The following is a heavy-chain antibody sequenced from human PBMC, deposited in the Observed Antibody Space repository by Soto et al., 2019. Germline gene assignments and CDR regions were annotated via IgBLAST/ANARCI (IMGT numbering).Heavy chain of an antibody. D-gene: IGHD6-6*01. CDR3: ARRGEQLAVYYYYGMDV. CDR1: GGSISSSSYY. Sequence: PSETLSLTCTVSGGSISSSSYYWGWIRQPPGKGLEWIGSIYYSGSTYYNPSLKSRVTISVDTSKNQFSLKLSSVTAADTAVYYCARRGEQLAVYYYYGMDVWGQGTTVTVSS. V-gene: IGHV4-39*01. CDR2: IYYSGST. J-gene: IGHJ6*02.